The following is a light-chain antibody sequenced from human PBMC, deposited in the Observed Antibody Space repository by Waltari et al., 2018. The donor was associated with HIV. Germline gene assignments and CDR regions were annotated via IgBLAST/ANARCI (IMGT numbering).Light chain of an antibody. CDR1: NIGTKS. J-gene: IGLJ2*01. CDR2: DDY. Sequence: SYVLTQPPSVSVAPGQTASITCGGNNIGTKSVHWYQQRPGQAPVLVVYDDYDRPSGIPGRFSGSNSGNMATLTISRVEAGDEAVYYCQVWDSSTEHPGVVVGGGTKLTVL. CDR3: QVWDSSTEHPGVV. V-gene: IGLV3-21*02.